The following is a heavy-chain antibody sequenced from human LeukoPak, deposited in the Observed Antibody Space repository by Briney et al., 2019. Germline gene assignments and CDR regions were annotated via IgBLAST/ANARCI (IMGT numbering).Heavy chain of an antibody. Sequence: GGSLRLSCAASGFTFSSYAMRWVRQAPGKGLGWVAVILSVGSNTYYADSVKGRFTISRDNSKNTLYLQMNSLRAEDTAVYYWARERAVATLGNDVFDIWGEGTMVTVSS. J-gene: IGHJ3*02. CDR2: ILSVGSNT. CDR3: ARERAVATLGNDVFDI. CDR1: GFTFSSYA. V-gene: IGHV3-30-3*01. D-gene: IGHD6-19*01.